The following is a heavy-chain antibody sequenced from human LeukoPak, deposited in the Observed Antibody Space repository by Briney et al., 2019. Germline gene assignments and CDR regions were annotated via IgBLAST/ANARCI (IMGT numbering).Heavy chain of an antibody. CDR2: FDPEDGET. J-gene: IGHJ4*02. CDR3: ATVVDTATFDY. V-gene: IGHV1-24*01. D-gene: IGHD5-18*01. CDR1: GYTLIELS. Sequence: ASVKVSCKVSGYTLIELSMHWVRQAPGKGLEWMGSFDPEDGETINAQNFQGRVTMTEDTSTGTAYMELSSLRSEDTAVYYCATVVDTATFDYWGQGTLVTVSS.